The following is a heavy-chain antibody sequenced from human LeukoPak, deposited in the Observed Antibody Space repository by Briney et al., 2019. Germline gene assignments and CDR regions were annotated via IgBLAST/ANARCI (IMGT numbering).Heavy chain of an antibody. V-gene: IGHV3-21*01. D-gene: IGHD2-2*01. J-gene: IGHJ5*02. CDR3: ARAYCSSTSCMGTWFDP. CDR1: GFTFSSYS. Sequence: GGSLRLSCAASGFTFSSYSMNWVRQAPGKGLEWVSSISSSSYIYYADSVKGRFTISRDNAKNSLYLQMNSLRAEDTAVYYCARAYCSSTSCMGTWFDPWGQGTLVTVSS. CDR2: ISSSSYI.